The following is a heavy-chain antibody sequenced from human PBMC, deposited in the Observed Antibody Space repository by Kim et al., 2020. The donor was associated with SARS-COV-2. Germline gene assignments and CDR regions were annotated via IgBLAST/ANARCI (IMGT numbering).Heavy chain of an antibody. CDR1: GFTFSSHW. J-gene: IGHJ6*02. V-gene: IGHV3-74*01. Sequence: GGSLRLSCAASGFTFSSHWMHWVRQAPGKGLVWVSRIKSDGSNTSYADSVKGRFTISRDNAKNTLYLQMNSLRAEDTAVYYCTRRDVMDVWGQGTTVTVS. CDR2: IKSDGSNT. CDR3: TRRDVMDV.